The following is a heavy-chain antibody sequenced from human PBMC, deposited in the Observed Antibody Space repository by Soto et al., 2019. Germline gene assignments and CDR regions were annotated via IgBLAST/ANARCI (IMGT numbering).Heavy chain of an antibody. J-gene: IGHJ6*02. D-gene: IGHD6-13*01. CDR3: ARDLANFRPYTSSWHPRPKYAMDV. CDR1: GYTFTGYY. Sequence: DSVKVSCKASGYTFTGYYIHWVRQAPGQGLEWMGWINPNTGGINYAQKFQGWLTMTRDTSINTAYMELSRLRSDDTAVYYCARDLANFRPYTSSWHPRPKYAMDVWGQGTTVTVSS. V-gene: IGHV1-2*04. CDR2: INPNTGGI.